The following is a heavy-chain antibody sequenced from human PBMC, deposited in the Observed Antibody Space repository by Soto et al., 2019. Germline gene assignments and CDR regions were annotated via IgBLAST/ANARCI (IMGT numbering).Heavy chain of an antibody. CDR3: AKDMRSSQGGSYAAEL. CDR1: GFFFEDYA. Sequence: GGSLRLSCAASGFFFEDYAMHWVRQAPGKGLEWVSGISWNSGNIGYADSAKGRFTISRDNAKNSLYLQMNSLRTEDTAFYFCAKDMRSSQGGSYAAELWGQGTLVTVSS. CDR2: ISWNSGNI. J-gene: IGHJ4*02. V-gene: IGHV3-9*01. D-gene: IGHD3-10*01.